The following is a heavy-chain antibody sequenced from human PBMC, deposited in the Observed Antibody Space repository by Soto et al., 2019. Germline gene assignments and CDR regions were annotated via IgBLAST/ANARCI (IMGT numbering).Heavy chain of an antibody. CDR2: ISYDGSNK. V-gene: IGHV3-30-3*01. D-gene: IGHD6-19*01. Sequence: QVQLLESGGGLVQPGASLRLSCAASGFTFSTYVMSWVRKAPGKGLERVAVISYDGSNKYYADSVKGRFTISRDNSKNTLYLQMNSLRAEDTAVYYCAREPLGIAVAGHDAFDIWGQGTMVTVSS. CDR3: AREPLGIAVAGHDAFDI. J-gene: IGHJ3*02. CDR1: GFTFSTYV.